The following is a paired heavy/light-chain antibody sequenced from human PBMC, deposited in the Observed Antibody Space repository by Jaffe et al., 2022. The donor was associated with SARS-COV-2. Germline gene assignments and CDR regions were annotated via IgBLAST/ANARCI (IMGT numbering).Heavy chain of an antibody. D-gene: IGHD5-18*01. CDR1: GFTFSDYY. CDR2: ISSSGSTI. Sequence: QVQLVESGGGLVKPGGSLRLSCAASGFTFSDYYMSWIRQAPGKGLEWVSYISSSGSTIYYADSVKGRFTISRDNAKNSLYLQMNSLRAEDTAVYYCAGTVAGYSYGHIDYWGQGTLVTVSS. V-gene: IGHV3-11*01. CDR3: AGTVAGYSYGHIDY. J-gene: IGHJ4*02.
Light chain of an antibody. CDR1: QDISNY. V-gene: IGKV1-33*01. CDR3: QQYDNLPPSIT. Sequence: DIQMTQSPSSLSASVGDRVTITCQASQDISNYLNWYQQKPGKAPKLLIYDASNLETGVPSRFSGSGSGTDFTFTISSLQPEDIATYYCQQYDNLPPSITFGQGTRLEIK. CDR2: DAS. J-gene: IGKJ5*01.